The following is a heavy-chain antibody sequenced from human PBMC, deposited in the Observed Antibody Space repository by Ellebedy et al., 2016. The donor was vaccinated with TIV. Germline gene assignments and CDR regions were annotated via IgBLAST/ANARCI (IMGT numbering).Heavy chain of an antibody. V-gene: IGHV1-18*04. CDR1: GYTFTSYG. Sequence: AASVKVSCKASGYTFTSYGISWVRQAPGQGLEWMGWISAYNGNTNYAQKLQGRVTMTTDTSTSTAYMELSSLRSEDTAVYFCAAGLRFLEWSGLTEYWGQGTLVTVSS. J-gene: IGHJ4*02. CDR3: AAGLRFLEWSGLTEY. CDR2: ISAYNGNT. D-gene: IGHD3-3*01.